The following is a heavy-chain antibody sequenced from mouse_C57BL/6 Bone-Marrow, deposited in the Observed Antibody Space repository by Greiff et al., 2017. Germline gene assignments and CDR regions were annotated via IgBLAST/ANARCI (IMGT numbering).Heavy chain of an antibody. J-gene: IGHJ1*03. CDR3: ARALITAVVGYPYWYFDV. Sequence: QVQLKQSGAELVRPGTSVKMSCKASGYTFTNYWIGWAKQRPGHGLEWIGDIYPGGGYTNYNEKFKGKATLTADKSSSTAYMQFSSLTSEDSAIYYCARALITAVVGYPYWYFDVWGTGTTVTVSS. V-gene: IGHV1-63*01. D-gene: IGHD1-1*01. CDR1: GYTFTNYW. CDR2: IYPGGGYT.